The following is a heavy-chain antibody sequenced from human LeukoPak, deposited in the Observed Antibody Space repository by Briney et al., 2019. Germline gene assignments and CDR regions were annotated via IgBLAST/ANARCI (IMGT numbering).Heavy chain of an antibody. J-gene: IGHJ3*02. CDR2: ISAYNGNT. CDR1: GYTFTSYG. V-gene: IGHV1-18*01. D-gene: IGHD3-22*01. CDR3: ARERITMILGPLFDI. Sequence: ASVKVSCEASGYTFTSYGISWVRQAPGQGLEWMGWISAYNGNTNCAQKLQGRVTMTTDTSTSTAYMELRSLRSDDTAVYYCARERITMILGPLFDIWGQGTMVTVSS.